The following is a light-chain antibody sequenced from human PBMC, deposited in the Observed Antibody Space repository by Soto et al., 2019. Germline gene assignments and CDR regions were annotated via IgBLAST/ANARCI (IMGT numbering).Light chain of an antibody. Sequence: QPVLTQSPSASASLGASVKLTCTLSSGHSSYAIAWHQQQPEKGPRYLMKLNSDGSHSKGDGIPDRFSGSSSGAERYLTISRLQSEDAADYYCQTWGTGIGVFGGGTKLTV. J-gene: IGLJ2*01. CDR1: SGHSSYA. V-gene: IGLV4-69*01. CDR2: LNSDGSH. CDR3: QTWGTGIGV.